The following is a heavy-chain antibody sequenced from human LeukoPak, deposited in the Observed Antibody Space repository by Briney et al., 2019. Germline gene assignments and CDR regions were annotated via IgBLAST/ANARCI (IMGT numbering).Heavy chain of an antibody. Sequence: ASMKVSCKASGYTFTNYGISWVRQAPGQGLEWMGWISAYNGNTNYAQRLQGRVAMTTDTSTSTAYMELSSLRSEDTAVYYCTRETSSRYFDYWGQGTLVTVSS. CDR1: GYTFTNYG. CDR2: ISAYNGNT. J-gene: IGHJ4*02. V-gene: IGHV1-18*01. CDR3: TRETSSRYFDY.